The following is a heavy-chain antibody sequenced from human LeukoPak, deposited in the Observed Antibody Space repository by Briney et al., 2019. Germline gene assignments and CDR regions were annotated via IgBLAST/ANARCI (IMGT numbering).Heavy chain of an antibody. J-gene: IGHJ4*02. D-gene: IGHD3-9*01. CDR2: IRSKTDGGSI. CDR3: TTDWVLRSFADY. CDR1: GFIFSNVW. V-gene: IGHV3-15*01. Sequence: GGSLRLSCAASGFIFSNVWMIWVRQAPGKGLEWVGRIRSKTDGGSIHYAAPVKGRFTISRDDSKDTLYLQMDSLTTEDTAVYYCTTDWVLRSFADYWGQGTLVTVSS.